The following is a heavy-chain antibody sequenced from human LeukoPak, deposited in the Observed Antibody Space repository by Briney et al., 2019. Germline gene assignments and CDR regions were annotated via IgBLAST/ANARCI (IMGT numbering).Heavy chain of an antibody. CDR2: INPNSGGT. J-gene: IGHJ4*02. D-gene: IGHD3-3*01. Sequence: ASVKVSCKASGYTFTGYYMHWVRQAPGQGLEWMGWINPNSGGTNYAQKFQGRVTMTRDTSISTAYMELSRLRSDDTAVYYCALTGVGYDFWSGYAFDYWGQGTLVTVSS. CDR1: GYTFTGYY. V-gene: IGHV1-2*02. CDR3: ALTGVGYDFWSGYAFDY.